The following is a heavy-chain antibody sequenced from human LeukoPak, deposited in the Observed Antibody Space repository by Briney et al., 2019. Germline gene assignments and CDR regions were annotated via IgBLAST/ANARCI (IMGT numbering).Heavy chain of an antibody. V-gene: IGHV4-4*02. Sequence: SETLSLTCAVSGGSISSSNWWSWVRQPPGKGLEWIGEIYHSGSTNYNPSLKSRVTISVDKSKNQFSLKLSSVTAADTAVYYCVADCSGGSCYRDYWGQGTLVTVSS. J-gene: IGHJ4*02. CDR2: IYHSGST. CDR1: GGSISSSNW. CDR3: VADCSGGSCYRDY. D-gene: IGHD2-15*01.